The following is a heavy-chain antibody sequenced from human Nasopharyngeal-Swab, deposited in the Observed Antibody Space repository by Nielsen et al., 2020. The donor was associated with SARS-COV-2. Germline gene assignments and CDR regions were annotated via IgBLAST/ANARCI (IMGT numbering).Heavy chain of an antibody. CDR3: ARGVSNGDYVEY. V-gene: IGHV1-18*04. CDR1: GYTFTSYG. Sequence: ASVKVSCKASGYTFTSYGISWVRQAPGQGLEWMGWISAYNGNTNYAQKPQGRVTMTRDTSTSTVYMELSSLRSEDTAVYYCARGVSNGDYVEYWGQGTLVTVSS. J-gene: IGHJ4*02. CDR2: ISAYNGNT. D-gene: IGHD2/OR15-2a*01.